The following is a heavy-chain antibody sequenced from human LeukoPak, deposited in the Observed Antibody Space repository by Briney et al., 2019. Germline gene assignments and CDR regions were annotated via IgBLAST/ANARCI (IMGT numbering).Heavy chain of an antibody. CDR3: ARGGSTISHTAMVPGVGFEYFQH. CDR1: SGSISSSDYY. Sequence: ASETLSLTCTISSGSISSSDYYWGWIRQPPGKGLEWIGSIYYSGSTYYNPSLKSRVTISVDTSKNQFSLKLSSVTAADTAVYYCARGGSTISHTAMVPGVGFEYFQHWGQGTLVTVSS. V-gene: IGHV4-39*07. CDR2: IYYSGST. D-gene: IGHD5-18*01. J-gene: IGHJ1*01.